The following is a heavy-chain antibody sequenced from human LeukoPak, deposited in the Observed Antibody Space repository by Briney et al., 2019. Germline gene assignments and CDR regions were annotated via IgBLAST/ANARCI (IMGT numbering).Heavy chain of an antibody. Sequence: ASVKVSCKASGYTFTGYYTHWVRQAPGQGLEWMGRINPNSGGTDYAQKFQGRVTMTRDTSISTAYMELSRLRSDDTAVYHCAKNRNYYDSSGYYYFFDYWGQGTLVTVSS. CDR2: INPNSGGT. CDR3: AKNRNYYDSSGYYYFFDY. CDR1: GYTFTGYY. D-gene: IGHD3-22*01. J-gene: IGHJ4*02. V-gene: IGHV1-2*06.